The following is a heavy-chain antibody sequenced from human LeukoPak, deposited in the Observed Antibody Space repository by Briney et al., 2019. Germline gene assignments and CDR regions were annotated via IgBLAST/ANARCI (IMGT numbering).Heavy chain of an antibody. V-gene: IGHV3-33*01. D-gene: IGHD3-3*01. J-gene: IGHJ4*02. CDR3: ARDGSKDDFPDY. CDR2: IWYDGSNK. Sequence: GGSLRLSCAASGFTFSSYGMHWVRQAPGKGLEWVAVIWYDGSNKYYADSVKGRFTISRDSSKNTLYLQMNSLRAEDTAVYYCARDGSKDDFPDYWGQGTLVTVSS. CDR1: GFTFSSYG.